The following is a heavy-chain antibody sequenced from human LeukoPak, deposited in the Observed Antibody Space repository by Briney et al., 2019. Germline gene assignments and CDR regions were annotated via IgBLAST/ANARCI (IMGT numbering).Heavy chain of an antibody. CDR3: ARDPYPYYYGSGSLNYYGMDV. J-gene: IGHJ6*04. D-gene: IGHD3-10*01. V-gene: IGHV1-69*13. Sequence: PRASVKVSCKASGGTFSSYAISLVRQAPGQGLEWMGGIIPIFGTANYAQKFQGRVTITADESTSTAYMELSSLRSEDTAVYYCARDPYPYYYGSGSLNYYGMDVWGKGTTVTVSS. CDR2: IIPIFGTA. CDR1: GGTFSSYA.